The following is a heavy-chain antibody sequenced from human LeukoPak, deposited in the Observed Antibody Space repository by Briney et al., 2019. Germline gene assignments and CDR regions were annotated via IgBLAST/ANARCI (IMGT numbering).Heavy chain of an antibody. CDR2: IYYSGST. V-gene: IGHV4-59*12. J-gene: IGHJ4*02. D-gene: IGHD6-19*01. CDR1: GGSISSYY. Sequence: SETLSLTCTVSGGSISSYYWNWIRQPPGKGLEWIGYIYYSGSTNYNPSLKSRVTISVDTSKNQFSLKLSSVTAADTAVYYCATRSPEAGFDYWGQGTLVTVSS. CDR3: ATRSPEAGFDY.